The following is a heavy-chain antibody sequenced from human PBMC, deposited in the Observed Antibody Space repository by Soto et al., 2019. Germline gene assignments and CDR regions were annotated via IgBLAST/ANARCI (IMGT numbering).Heavy chain of an antibody. CDR1: GFTFSSYG. Sequence: GGSLRLSCAASGFTFSSYGMHWVRQAPGKGLEWVAVISYDGSNKYYADSVKGRFTISRDNSKNTLYLQMNSLRAEDTAVYYCAKTYSNYDPRLPPDYWGQGTLVTVSS. J-gene: IGHJ4*02. CDR2: ISYDGSNK. D-gene: IGHD4-4*01. CDR3: AKTYSNYDPRLPPDY. V-gene: IGHV3-30*18.